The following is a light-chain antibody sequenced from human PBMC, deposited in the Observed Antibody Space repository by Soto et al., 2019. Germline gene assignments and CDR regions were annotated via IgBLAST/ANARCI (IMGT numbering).Light chain of an antibody. CDR3: LQHYAFPFT. J-gene: IGKJ3*01. V-gene: IGKV1-17*01. CDR2: TIS. Sequence: DIQMTQSPSSLSASVGGRVTITCRASQDIGTSLDWFQQKPGTAPKRLIYTISDLQSGVPSRFSGGGSGTEFTLSISSLQPEDSATDYCLQHYAFPFTVGPGTKVHV. CDR1: QDIGTS.